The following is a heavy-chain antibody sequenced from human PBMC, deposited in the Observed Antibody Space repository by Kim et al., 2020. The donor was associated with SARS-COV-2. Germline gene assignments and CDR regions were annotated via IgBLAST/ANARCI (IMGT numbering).Heavy chain of an antibody. CDR3: AIGGTAHCSGGSCRTTQFDY. J-gene: IGHJ4*02. V-gene: IGHV1-24*01. Sequence: ASVKVSCKVSGYTLTELSMHWVRQAPGKGLEWMGGFDPGDGETIYAQKFQGRVTMTEDTSTDTAYMELSSLRSEDTAVYYCAIGGTAHCSGGSCRTTQFDYWGQGTLVTVSS. CDR1: GYTLTELS. D-gene: IGHD2-15*01. CDR2: FDPGDGET.